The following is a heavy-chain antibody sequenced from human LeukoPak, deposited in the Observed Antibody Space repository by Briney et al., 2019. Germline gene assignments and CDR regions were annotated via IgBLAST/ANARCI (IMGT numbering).Heavy chain of an antibody. Sequence: GESLKIFCKVSGYRFTTYWIGWVRQMPGKGLQWMGNVYPDDSDSRYSPSFQGQVTISADKSISTAYLQWSSLQASDTAIYYCARGIAWRGDSTAFDIWGQGTMVTVSS. J-gene: IGHJ3*02. D-gene: IGHD2-21*01. CDR1: GYRFTTYW. CDR3: ARGIAWRGDSTAFDI. CDR2: VYPDDSDS. V-gene: IGHV5-51*01.